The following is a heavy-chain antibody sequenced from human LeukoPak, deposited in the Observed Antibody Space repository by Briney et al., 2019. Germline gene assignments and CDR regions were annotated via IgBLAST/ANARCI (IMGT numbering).Heavy chain of an antibody. CDR1: GFTFSSYW. J-gene: IGHJ4*02. D-gene: IGHD3-3*01. V-gene: IGHV3-7*01. Sequence: PGGSLRLSCAASGFTFSSYWMSWVRQAPGKGLEWVANIKQDGSEKYYVDSVKGRFTISRDNAKNSLYLQMNSLRAEDTAVYYCASDPPPVCDFWSGYYSGYFDYWGQGTLVTVSS. CDR3: ASDPPPVCDFWSGYYSGYFDY. CDR2: IKQDGSEK.